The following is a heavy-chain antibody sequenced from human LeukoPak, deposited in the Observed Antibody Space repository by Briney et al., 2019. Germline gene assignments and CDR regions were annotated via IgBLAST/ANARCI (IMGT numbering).Heavy chain of an antibody. J-gene: IGHJ4*02. CDR1: GDSISSGAYY. Sequence: SETLSLTCTVSGDSISSGAYYWSWIRQHPGQGLEYIGSIYYTGSTYYNPSLKSRVTISKDTSENQFSLKLRSVTAADTALYYCARGRYDSSGFLFDYWGQGPLVTVSS. V-gene: IGHV4-31*03. D-gene: IGHD3-22*01. CDR2: IYYTGST. CDR3: ARGRYDSSGFLFDY.